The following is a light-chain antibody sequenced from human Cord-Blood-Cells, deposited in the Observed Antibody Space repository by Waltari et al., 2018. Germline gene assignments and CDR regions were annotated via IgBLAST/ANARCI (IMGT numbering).Light chain of an antibody. J-gene: IGKJ1*01. V-gene: IGKV4-1*01. CDR3: QRYYSTPWT. CDR1: PSVLYSSKNKNY. CDR2: CAS. Sequence: VMTQTPDALAVPLGERATTTCKSRPSVLYSSKNKNYFTWYQQKAGQPPKLLIYCASTRESGVPYRFSGSGSGTDFTLTSSSLQAEDVAVDYCQRYYSTPWTFGQGTKVEIK.